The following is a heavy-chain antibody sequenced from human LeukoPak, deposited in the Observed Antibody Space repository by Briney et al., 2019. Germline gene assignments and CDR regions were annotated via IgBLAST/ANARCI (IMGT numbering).Heavy chain of an antibody. Sequence: GSLRLSCAASGFTFSSYWMSWVRQAPGKGLEWVANIKQDGSEKYYVDSVKGRFTISRDNAKNSLYLQMNSLRAEDTAVYYCAREVYCSSTSCYTGYFQHWGQGTLVTVSS. CDR3: AREVYCSSTSCYTGYFQH. CDR2: IKQDGSEK. D-gene: IGHD2-2*02. CDR1: GFTFSSYW. V-gene: IGHV3-7*01. J-gene: IGHJ1*01.